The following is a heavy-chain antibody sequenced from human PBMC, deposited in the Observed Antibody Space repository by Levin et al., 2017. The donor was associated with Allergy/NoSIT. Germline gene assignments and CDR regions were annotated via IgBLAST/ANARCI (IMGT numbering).Heavy chain of an antibody. J-gene: IGHJ6*02. CDR3: TTGEWLARLDGMDV. CDR2: IKSKTDGGTT. Sequence: PGGSLRLSCAASGFTFSNAWMSWVRQAPGKGLEWVGRIKSKTDGGTTDYAAPVKGRFTISRDDSKNTLYLQMNSLKTEDTAVYYCTTGEWLARLDGMDVWGQGTTVTVSS. D-gene: IGHD6-19*01. CDR1: GFTFSNAW. V-gene: IGHV3-15*01.